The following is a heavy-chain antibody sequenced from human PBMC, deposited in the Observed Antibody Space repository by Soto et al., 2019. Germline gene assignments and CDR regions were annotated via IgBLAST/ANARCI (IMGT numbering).Heavy chain of an antibody. V-gene: IGHV4-59*08. CDR3: AKNWNWGSLVH. D-gene: IGHD7-27*01. Sequence: SETLSLTCTVSGDSISTDYWSWIRQSPGKGLERIGFIYYGGSTNYNPSLKSRVTISVDTPKTQCSLKLSSVTAAGTAVYYCAKNWNWGSLVHWGQGTLVTVSS. CDR1: GDSISTDY. J-gene: IGHJ4*02. CDR2: IYYGGST.